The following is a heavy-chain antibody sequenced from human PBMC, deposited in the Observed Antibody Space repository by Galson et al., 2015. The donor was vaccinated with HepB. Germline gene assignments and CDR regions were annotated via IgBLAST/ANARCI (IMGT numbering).Heavy chain of an antibody. J-gene: IGHJ4*02. V-gene: IGHV3-7*03. CDR1: GFTFSSYW. CDR2: IKQDGSEK. D-gene: IGHD6-13*01. Sequence: SLRLSCAASGFTFSSYWMSWVRQAPGKGLEWVANIKQDGSEKYYVDSVKGRFTISRDNAKNSLYLQMNGLRAEDTAVYYCARDLRDSSSWYKGDYWGQGTLVTVSS. CDR3: ARDLRDSSSWYKGDY.